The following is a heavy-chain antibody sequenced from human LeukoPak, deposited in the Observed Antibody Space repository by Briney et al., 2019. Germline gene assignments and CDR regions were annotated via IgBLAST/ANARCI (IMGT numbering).Heavy chain of an antibody. V-gene: IGHV3-49*03. CDR1: GFTFGDYA. Sequence: GGSLRLSCTASGFTFGDYAMSWFRQAPGKGLEWVGFIRSKAYGGTTEYAASVKGRFTISRDDSKSIAYLQMNSLKTEDTAVYYCTRGYYGSGSYYWEYYYYMDVWGKGTTVTVSS. CDR2: IRSKAYGGTT. CDR3: TRGYYGSGSYYWEYYYYMDV. D-gene: IGHD3-10*01. J-gene: IGHJ6*03.